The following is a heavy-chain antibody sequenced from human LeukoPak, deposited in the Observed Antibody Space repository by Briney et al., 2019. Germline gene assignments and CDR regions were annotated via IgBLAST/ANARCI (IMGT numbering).Heavy chain of an antibody. CDR2: MYYSGSP. CDR3: ASQSSGSSFNCFDP. J-gene: IGHJ5*02. Sequence: PSETLSLTCTVSGGSISSSSYYWGWIRQPPWKGLEWIGSMYYSGSPHYNPSLKSRVTISVDTSKNQFSLKLSSVTAADTAVYYCASQSSGSSFNCFDPWGQGTLVTVSS. CDR1: GGSISSSSYY. D-gene: IGHD3-10*01. V-gene: IGHV4-39*01.